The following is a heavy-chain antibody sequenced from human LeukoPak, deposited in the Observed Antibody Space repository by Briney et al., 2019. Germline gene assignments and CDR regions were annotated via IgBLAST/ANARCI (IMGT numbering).Heavy chain of an antibody. CDR2: ISYDGSNK. Sequence: GGSLRLSCAASGFTFSSYAMHWVRQAPGKGLEWVAVISYDGSNKYYADSVKGRFTISRDNSKNTLYLQMNSLRAEDTAVYYCAREGDHYFDYWGHGTLVTVSS. V-gene: IGHV3-30*04. CDR1: GFTFSSYA. J-gene: IGHJ4*01. CDR3: AREGDHYFDY. D-gene: IGHD1-26*01.